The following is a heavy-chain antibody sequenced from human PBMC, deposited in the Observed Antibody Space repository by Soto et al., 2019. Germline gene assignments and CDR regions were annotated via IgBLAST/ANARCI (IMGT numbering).Heavy chain of an antibody. CDR3: AKGASSGSFDY. D-gene: IGHD6-6*01. Sequence: LRLSFAASGFTFISYVMSWVRQAPGKGLEWVSGISVSGGITYYADSVKGRFTISRDNSKNTLYVQMNSLRAEDTAVYYCAKGASSGSFDYWGQGSLVTVSS. J-gene: IGHJ4*02. V-gene: IGHV3-23*01. CDR1: GFTFISYV. CDR2: ISVSGGIT.